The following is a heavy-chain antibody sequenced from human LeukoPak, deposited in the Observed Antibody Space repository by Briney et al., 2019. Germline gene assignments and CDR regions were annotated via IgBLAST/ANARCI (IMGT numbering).Heavy chain of an antibody. J-gene: IGHJ4*02. V-gene: IGHV1-18*04. CDR3: ARALLGRYCSGGSCYSSGY. CDR1: GYTFTSYG. CDR2: ISAYNGNT. D-gene: IGHD2-15*01. Sequence: GASVKVSCKASGYTFTSYGISWVRQAPGQGLEWMGWISAYNGNTNYAQKLQGRVTMTTDTSTSTAYMELRSLRSDDTAVYYCARALLGRYCSGGSCYSSGYWGQGTLVTVSS.